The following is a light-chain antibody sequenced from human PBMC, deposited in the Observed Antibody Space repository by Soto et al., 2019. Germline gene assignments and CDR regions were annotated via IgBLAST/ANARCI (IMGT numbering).Light chain of an antibody. Sequence: DIVLTQAPLSSPVTLGQPASISCRSSQSLVHSDGNTYLSWLHQRPGQPPRLLIYTISKRFSGVPDRFSGSGAGTDFTLTITRVEAEDVGVYYCMQATHSPWAFGQGTKVEIK. CDR1: QSLVHSDGNTY. CDR2: TIS. CDR3: MQATHSPWA. V-gene: IGKV2-24*01. J-gene: IGKJ1*01.